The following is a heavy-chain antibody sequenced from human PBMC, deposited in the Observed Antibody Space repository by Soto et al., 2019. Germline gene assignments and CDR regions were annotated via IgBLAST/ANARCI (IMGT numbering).Heavy chain of an antibody. D-gene: IGHD1-1*01. CDR3: ARPLGWNDYYYGMDV. Sequence: QPGGSLRLSCAASGFTFSSYVMHWVRQAPGKGLEWVAVISYDGNNKYYADSVKGRFTISRDNSKNTLYLQMNSLRAEDTAVYYCARPLGWNDYYYGMDVWGQGTTVTVSS. CDR2: ISYDGNNK. J-gene: IGHJ6*02. V-gene: IGHV3-30-3*01. CDR1: GFTFSSYV.